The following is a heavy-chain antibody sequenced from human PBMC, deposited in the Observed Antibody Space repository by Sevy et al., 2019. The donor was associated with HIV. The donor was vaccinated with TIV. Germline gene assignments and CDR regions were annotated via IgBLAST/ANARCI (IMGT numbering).Heavy chain of an antibody. Sequence: GGSLRLSCAASGFTFTTYWMTWVRQAPGKGLEWVANINQDGSKINYVDSVKGRFIISRDNAKKSLYVQMNSLRADDTAVYYCARVGIFEKSESQYRFMDYCGQGTLVTVSS. CDR3: ARVGIFEKSESQYRFMDY. CDR1: GFTFTTYW. D-gene: IGHD6-6*01. V-gene: IGHV3-7*01. J-gene: IGHJ4*02. CDR2: INQDGSKI.